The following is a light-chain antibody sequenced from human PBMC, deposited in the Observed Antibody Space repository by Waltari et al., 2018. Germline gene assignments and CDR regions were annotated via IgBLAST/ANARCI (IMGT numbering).Light chain of an antibody. CDR2: AAS. Sequence: LSLSPGERATLSCRASQSISRYLAWYQQKPGQAPRLLIYAASSRATGIPDRFSGSGSGTDFSLTISRLEPEDFAVYYCQNHERLPAMFGQGTKVEIK. CDR3: QNHERLPAM. J-gene: IGKJ1*01. V-gene: IGKV3-20*01. CDR1: QSISRY.